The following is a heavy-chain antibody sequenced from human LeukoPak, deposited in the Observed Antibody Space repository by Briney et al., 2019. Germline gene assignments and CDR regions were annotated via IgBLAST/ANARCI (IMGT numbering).Heavy chain of an antibody. J-gene: IGHJ4*02. CDR2: INHSGST. CDR1: EGSFSGYY. D-gene: IGHD6-19*01. CDR3: ARGGIAVAQARYYFDY. V-gene: IGHV4-34*01. Sequence: PSETLSLTCAVYEGSFSGYYWSWIRQPPGKGLEWIGEINHSGSTNYNPSLKSRVTISVDTSKNQFSLKLSSVTAADTAVYYCARGGIAVAQARYYFDYWGQGTLVTVSS.